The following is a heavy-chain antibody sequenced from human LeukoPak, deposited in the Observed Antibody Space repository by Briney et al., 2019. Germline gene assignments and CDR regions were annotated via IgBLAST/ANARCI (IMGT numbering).Heavy chain of an antibody. CDR1: GGSIISYY. V-gene: IGHV4-4*07. CDR2: IYTSGST. D-gene: IGHD3-10*01. CDR3: AREDDCGSGSGKSFDY. J-gene: IGHJ4*02. Sequence: PSETLSLTCTVSGGSIISYYWSWIRQPAGKGLEWIGRIYTSGSTNYNPSLKSRVTMSVDTSKNQFSLKLSSVTAADTAVYYCAREDDCGSGSGKSFDYWGQGTLVTVSS.